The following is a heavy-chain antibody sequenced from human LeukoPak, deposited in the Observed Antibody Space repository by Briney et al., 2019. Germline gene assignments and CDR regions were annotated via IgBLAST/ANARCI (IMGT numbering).Heavy chain of an antibody. CDR3: ARGFTKHLRFLEWLSGAYYYYYMDV. CDR1: GYTFTGYY. Sequence: ASVKVSCKASGYTFTGYYMHWVRQAPGQGLEWMGWINPNSGGTNYGQKFQGRVTITRNTSISTAYMELSSLRSEDTAVYYCARGFTKHLRFLEWLSGAYYYYYMDVWGKGTTVTVSS. CDR2: INPNSGGT. V-gene: IGHV1-2*02. J-gene: IGHJ6*03. D-gene: IGHD3-3*01.